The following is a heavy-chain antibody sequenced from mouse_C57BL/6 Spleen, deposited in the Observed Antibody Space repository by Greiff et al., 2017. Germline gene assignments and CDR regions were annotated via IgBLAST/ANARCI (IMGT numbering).Heavy chain of an antibody. CDR3: ARDYYGYAMDY. V-gene: IGHV1-72*01. Sequence: QVQLQQPGAELVKPGASVKLSCKASGYTFTSYWMHWVKQRPGRGLEWLGRIDPNSGGTKYNEKFKSKATLTVDKPSSTAYMQLSSLTSEDSAVYYCARDYYGYAMDYWGQGTSVTVSS. CDR1: GYTFTSYW. CDR2: IDPNSGGT. J-gene: IGHJ4*01. D-gene: IGHD2-1*01.